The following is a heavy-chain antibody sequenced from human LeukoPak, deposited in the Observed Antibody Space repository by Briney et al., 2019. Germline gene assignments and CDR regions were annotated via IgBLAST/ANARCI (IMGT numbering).Heavy chain of an antibody. CDR1: GYTFTSYG. V-gene: IGHV1-18*01. CDR2: ISAYNGNT. J-gene: IGHJ4*02. D-gene: IGHD5-18*01. CDR3: ARDVVEDTAMVWDFDY. Sequence: ASVKVSCKASGYTFTSYGISWVRQAPGQGLEWMGWISAYNGNTNYAQKLQGRVTMTTDTSTSTAYMELRSLRSDATAVYYCARDVVEDTAMVWDFDYWGQGTLVTVSS.